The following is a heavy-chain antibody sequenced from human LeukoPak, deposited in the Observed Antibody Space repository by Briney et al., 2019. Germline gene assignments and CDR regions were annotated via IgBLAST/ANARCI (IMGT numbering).Heavy chain of an antibody. CDR2: IYYSGST. CDR3: ASVMTGTTYGMDV. Sequence: PSETLSLTCTVSGGSISSYYWSWVRQPPGKGLEWIGYIYYSGSTNYNPSLKSRVTISVDTSKNQFSLKLSSVTAADTAVYYCASVMTGTTYGMDVWGQGTTVTVSS. V-gene: IGHV4-59*01. CDR1: GGSISSYY. D-gene: IGHD1-7*01. J-gene: IGHJ6*02.